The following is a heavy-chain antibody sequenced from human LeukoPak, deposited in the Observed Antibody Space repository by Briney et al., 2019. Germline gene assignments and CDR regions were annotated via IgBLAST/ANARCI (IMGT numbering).Heavy chain of an antibody. CDR1: GFTFSSYE. D-gene: IGHD6-13*01. Sequence: GGSLRLSCAASGFTFSSYEMNWVRPAPGKGLQWVSYISSSGTTIYYADSVKGRFTISRDNAKNSLYLQMNSLRAEDTAVYYCARGRSSSWYNWFDPWGQGTLVTVSS. V-gene: IGHV3-48*03. CDR2: ISSSGTTI. CDR3: ARGRSSSWYNWFDP. J-gene: IGHJ5*02.